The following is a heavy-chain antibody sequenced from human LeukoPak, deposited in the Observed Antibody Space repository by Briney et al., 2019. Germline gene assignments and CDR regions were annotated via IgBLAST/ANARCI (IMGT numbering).Heavy chain of an antibody. CDR1: GFTFSSYG. V-gene: IGHV3-30*18. J-gene: IGHJ6*02. D-gene: IGHD5-18*01. Sequence: GGSLRLSCAASGFTFSSYGMHWVRQAPGKGLEWVAVISFDGSNKYYADPVKGRFTISRDNSKNTLYLQMNSLRAEDTAVYYCAKDISFVDTAMVKTYYYYGMDVWGQGTTVTVSS. CDR2: ISFDGSNK. CDR3: AKDISFVDTAMVKTYYYYGMDV.